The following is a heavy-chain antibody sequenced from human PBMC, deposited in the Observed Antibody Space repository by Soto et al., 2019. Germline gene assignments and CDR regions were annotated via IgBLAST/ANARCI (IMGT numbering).Heavy chain of an antibody. CDR3: ARDIVGVTGHDAFDI. CDR2: IIPIFGTA. CDR1: GGTFSSYA. D-gene: IGHD2-21*02. J-gene: IGHJ3*02. Sequence: SVKVSCKASGGTFSSYAISWVRQAPGQGLEWMGGIIPIFGTANYAQKCQGRVTITADKSTSTAYMELSSLRSEDTAVYYCARDIVGVTGHDAFDIWGQGTMVTVSS. V-gene: IGHV1-69*06.